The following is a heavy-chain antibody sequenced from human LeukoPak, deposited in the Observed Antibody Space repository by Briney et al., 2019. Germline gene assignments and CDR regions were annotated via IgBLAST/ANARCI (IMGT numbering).Heavy chain of an antibody. J-gene: IGHJ3*02. CDR2: ISGSGGIT. D-gene: IGHD1-26*01. CDR3: AKGNPGIVGARDPFDI. CDR1: GFTSSSYS. V-gene: IGHV3-23*01. Sequence: GGSLRLSCAASGFTSSSYSMAWVRQAPGKGLEWVSSISGSGGITYYADSVKGRFTISRDNSKNTLYLQMNSLRAEDTAVYYCAKGNPGIVGARDPFDIWGQGTMVTVSS.